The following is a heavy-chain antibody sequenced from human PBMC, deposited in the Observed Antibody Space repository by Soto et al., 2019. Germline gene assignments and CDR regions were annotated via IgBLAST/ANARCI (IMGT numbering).Heavy chain of an antibody. J-gene: IGHJ6*02. CDR3: ARDRSTITIFGVVIIPGMDV. Sequence: SVKVSCKASGGTFSSYAISWVRQAPGQGLEWMGGIIPIFGTANYAQKFQGRVTITADESTSTAYMELSSLRSEDTAVYYCARDRSTITIFGVVIIPGMDVWGQGTTVTVSS. CDR2: IIPIFGTA. D-gene: IGHD3-3*01. CDR1: GGTFSSYA. V-gene: IGHV1-69*13.